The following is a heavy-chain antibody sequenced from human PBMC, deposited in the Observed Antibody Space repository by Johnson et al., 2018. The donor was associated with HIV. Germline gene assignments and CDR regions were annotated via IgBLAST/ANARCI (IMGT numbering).Heavy chain of an antibody. CDR3: VRDDYAFHI. D-gene: IGHD2-21*02. V-gene: IGHV3-74*01. CDR1: GFTFSNAW. CDR2: IKSKTDGSST. J-gene: IGHJ3*02. Sequence: VQLVESGGDLVEPGESLRLSCVASGFTFSNAWMHWVRQAPGKGLEWVGRIKSKTDGSSTTYADSVKGRFIISRDNAKNTLYLEMKSLRVDDMAVYYCVRDDYAFHIWGQGTMVTVSS.